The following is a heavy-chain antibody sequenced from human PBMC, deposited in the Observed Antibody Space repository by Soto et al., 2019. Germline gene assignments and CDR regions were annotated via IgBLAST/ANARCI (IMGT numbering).Heavy chain of an antibody. J-gene: IGHJ3*02. CDR2: ISGSGGST. D-gene: IGHD2-15*01. V-gene: IGHV3-23*01. CDR1: GFTFSSYA. CDR3: ANYPLTLLGYCSGGSCYPHDAFDI. Sequence: PGGSLRLSCAAFGFTFSSYAMSRVRQAPGKGLEWVSAISGSGGSTYYADSVKGRFTISRDNSKNTLYLQMNSLRAEDTAVYYCANYPLTLLGYCSGGSCYPHDAFDIWGQGTMVTVSS.